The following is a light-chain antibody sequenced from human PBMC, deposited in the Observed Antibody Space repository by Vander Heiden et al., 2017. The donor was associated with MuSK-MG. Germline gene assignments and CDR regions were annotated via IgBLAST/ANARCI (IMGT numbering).Light chain of an antibody. Sequence: EIVMTQSPATLSVSPGERATLSCRASQSVSSNLAWYQQKPGQAPRLLIYGASTRATGIPARFSGSGSGTEFTLTISRLQSDDFAVYYWQQYNTWPPDTFGQGTKLEIK. CDR3: QQYNTWPPDT. J-gene: IGKJ2*01. CDR2: GAS. CDR1: QSVSSN. V-gene: IGKV3-15*01.